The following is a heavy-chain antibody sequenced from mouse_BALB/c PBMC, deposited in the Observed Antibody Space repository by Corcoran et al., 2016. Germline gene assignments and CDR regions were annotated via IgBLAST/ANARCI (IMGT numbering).Heavy chain of an antibody. D-gene: IGHD1-1*02. CDR1: GYTFSSYW. CDR3: ARRGGKILDY. Sequence: QVQLQQSGAELMKPGASVKISCKATGYTFSSYWIEWVKQRPGHGLEWIGEILPGSGSTNYTEKFKGKATFTADTSSNTAYMQLSSLTSEDSAVYYCARRGGKILDYWGQGTTLTVSS. V-gene: IGHV1-9*01. J-gene: IGHJ2*01. CDR2: ILPGSGST.